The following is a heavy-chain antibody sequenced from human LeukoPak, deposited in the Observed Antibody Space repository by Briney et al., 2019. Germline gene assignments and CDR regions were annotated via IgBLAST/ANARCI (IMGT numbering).Heavy chain of an antibody. V-gene: IGHV4-39*07. Sequence: PSETLSLTCTVSGGSISSSSYYWGWIRQPPGKGLEWIGSIYYSGSTYYNPSLKSRVTISVDTSKNQFSLKLSSVTAADTAVYYCARDRWGLPNDYWGQGTLVTVSS. CDR1: GGSISSSSYY. D-gene: IGHD1-26*01. J-gene: IGHJ4*02. CDR2: IYYSGST. CDR3: ARDRWGLPNDY.